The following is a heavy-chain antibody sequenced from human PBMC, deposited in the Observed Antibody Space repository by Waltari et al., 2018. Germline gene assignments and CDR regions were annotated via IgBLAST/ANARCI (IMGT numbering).Heavy chain of an antibody. CDR3: ARLRQPASYYYGMDV. CDR1: GYSFGSFY. V-gene: IGHV5-51*01. J-gene: IGHJ6*02. CDR2: ICPGDSDT. Sequence: EVQLVQSGAEVKKSGESLKISCKSSGYSFGSFYIAWVRQMPGKGLEWMGIICPGDSDTRYSPSFQGQVTISVDRSINTAYLQWGSLKATDTAMYYCARLRQPASYYYGMDVWGQGTTITVSS. D-gene: IGHD1-1*01.